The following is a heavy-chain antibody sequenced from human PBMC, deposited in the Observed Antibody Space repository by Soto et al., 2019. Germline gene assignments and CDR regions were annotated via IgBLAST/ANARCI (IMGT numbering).Heavy chain of an antibody. Sequence: EVQLVQSGAEVKKPGESLKISCKGSGYSFTSYWIGWVRQMPGKGLEWMGIIYPGDSDTRYSPSFQGQVTISADKSISTAYRQWSSLKASDTAMYYCARPPVVYGDYLDDAFDIWGQGTMVTVSS. V-gene: IGHV5-51*03. CDR1: GYSFTSYW. J-gene: IGHJ3*02. CDR2: IYPGDSDT. D-gene: IGHD4-17*01. CDR3: ARPPVVYGDYLDDAFDI.